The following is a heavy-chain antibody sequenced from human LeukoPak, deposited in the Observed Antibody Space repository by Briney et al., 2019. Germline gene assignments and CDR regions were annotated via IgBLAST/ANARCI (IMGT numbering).Heavy chain of an antibody. CDR1: GFTFSSYE. Sequence: GGSLRLSCAASGFTFSSYEMNWVRQAPGKGLEWVSYISSSGSTIYYADSVKGRFTISRDNAKNSLYLQMNSPRAEDAAVYYCAELGITMIGGVWGKGTTVTISS. CDR2: ISSSGSTI. J-gene: IGHJ6*04. V-gene: IGHV3-48*03. CDR3: AELGITMIGGV. D-gene: IGHD3-10*02.